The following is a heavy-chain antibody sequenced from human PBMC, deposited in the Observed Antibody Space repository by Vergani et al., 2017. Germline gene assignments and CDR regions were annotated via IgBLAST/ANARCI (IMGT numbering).Heavy chain of an antibody. CDR3: ARNPYCGGDCYSDAFDI. D-gene: IGHD2-21*02. CDR1: GGSISSYY. CDR2: IYYSGST. J-gene: IGHJ3*02. Sequence: QVQLPESGPGLVKASQTLSLTCTVSGGSISSYYWSWIRQPPGKGLEWIGYIYYSGSTNYNPSLKSRVTISVDTSKNQFSLKLSSVTAADTAVYYCARNPYCGGDCYSDAFDIWGQGTMVTVSS. V-gene: IGHV4-59*01.